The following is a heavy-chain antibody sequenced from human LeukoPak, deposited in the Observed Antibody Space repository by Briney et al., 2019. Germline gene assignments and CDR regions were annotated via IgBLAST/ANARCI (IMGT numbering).Heavy chain of an antibody. CDR2: INHSGST. J-gene: IGHJ4*02. D-gene: IGHD6-19*01. Sequence: PSETLSLTCAVYGGSFSGYYWSWIRQPPGKGLEWIGEINHSGSTNYNPSLKSRVTISVDTSKNQFSLKLSSVTAADTAVYYCASSITSGWYYFDYWGQGTLVTVSS. CDR1: GGSFSGYY. V-gene: IGHV4-34*01. CDR3: ASSITSGWYYFDY.